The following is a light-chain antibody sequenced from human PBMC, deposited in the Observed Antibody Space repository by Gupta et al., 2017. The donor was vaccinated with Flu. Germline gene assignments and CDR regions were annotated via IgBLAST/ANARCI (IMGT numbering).Light chain of an antibody. J-gene: IGKJ2*01. V-gene: IGKV2-28*01. CDR3: MQTLQSPYT. Sequence: VPPGEPASISCRSSQSLLHSNGYKYLDWYLQKPGQSPQLLIYLGSFRASGVPDRFSGSGSGTYFTLKISRVEPEDVGVYYCMQTLQSPYTFGQGTKLEI. CDR1: QSLLHSNGYKY. CDR2: LGS.